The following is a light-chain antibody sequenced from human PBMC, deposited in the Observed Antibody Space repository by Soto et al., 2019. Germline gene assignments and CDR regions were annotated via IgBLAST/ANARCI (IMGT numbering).Light chain of an antibody. J-gene: IGKJ1*01. V-gene: IGKV1-39*01. CDR2: AAS. CDR1: QGISTY. Sequence: DIHMTPSPSCLSAFLRHGVTINCRASQGISTYLNWYHQKPGKAPKLLIYAASSLQSGVPSRFSGSGSETDFTLTISSLQPEDFATYSCQQSYSTTWTFGQGTKVDIK. CDR3: QQSYSTTWT.